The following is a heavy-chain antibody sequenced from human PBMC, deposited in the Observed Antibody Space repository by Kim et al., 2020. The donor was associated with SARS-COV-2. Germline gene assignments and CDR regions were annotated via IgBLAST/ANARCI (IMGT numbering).Heavy chain of an antibody. J-gene: IGHJ6*02. CDR3: AWTDNYDILTAPSADV. Sequence: GESLKISCKGSGYSFTSYWISWVRQMPGKGLEWMGRIDPSDSYTNYSPSFQGHVTISADKSISTAYLQWSSLKASDTAMYYCAWTDNYDILTAPSADVWGQGTTVTVSS. D-gene: IGHD3-9*01. CDR2: IDPSDSYT. V-gene: IGHV5-10-1*01. CDR1: GYSFTSYW.